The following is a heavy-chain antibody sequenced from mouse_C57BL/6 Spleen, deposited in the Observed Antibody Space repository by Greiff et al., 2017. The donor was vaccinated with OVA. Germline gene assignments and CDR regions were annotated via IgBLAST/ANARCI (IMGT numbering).Heavy chain of an antibody. CDR3: ARVVATDWYFDV. CDR2: IYPGDGDT. J-gene: IGHJ1*03. CDR1: GYAFSSYW. Sequence: VQLQQSGAELVKPGASVKISCKASGYAFSSYWMNWVKQRPGQGLEWIGQIYPGDGDTNYNGKFKGKATLTADKSSSTAYMQLSSLTSEDSAVYFCARVVATDWYFDVWGKGTTVTVAS. V-gene: IGHV1-80*01. D-gene: IGHD1-1*01.